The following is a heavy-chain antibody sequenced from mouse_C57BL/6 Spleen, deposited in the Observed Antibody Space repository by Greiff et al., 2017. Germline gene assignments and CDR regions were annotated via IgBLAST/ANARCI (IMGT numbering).Heavy chain of an antibody. V-gene: IGHV1-81*01. Sequence: VQLQQSGAELARPGASVKLSCKASGYTFTSYGISWVKQRTGQGLEWIGEIYPRSGNTYYNEKFKGKDTLTADKSSSTAYTELRSLTSEDSAVFFFARREGYDYDEDYFDYWGQGTTLTVSS. D-gene: IGHD2-4*01. CDR3: ARREGYDYDEDYFDY. CDR1: GYTFTSYG. CDR2: IYPRSGNT. J-gene: IGHJ2*01.